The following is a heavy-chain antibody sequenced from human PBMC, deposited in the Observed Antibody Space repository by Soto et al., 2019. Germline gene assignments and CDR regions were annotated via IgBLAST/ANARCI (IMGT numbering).Heavy chain of an antibody. Sequence: GGSLRLSCAASGFTFDDYAMHWVRQAPGKGLEWVSGISWNSGSIGYADSVKGRFTISRDNAKNSLYLQMNSLRAEDTALYYCAKDKGRLQRGGRRYYYYSGMDVWGQGTTVTASS. D-gene: IGHD1-1*01. V-gene: IGHV3-9*01. CDR3: AKDKGRLQRGGRRYYYYSGMDV. CDR2: ISWNSGSI. J-gene: IGHJ6*02. CDR1: GFTFDDYA.